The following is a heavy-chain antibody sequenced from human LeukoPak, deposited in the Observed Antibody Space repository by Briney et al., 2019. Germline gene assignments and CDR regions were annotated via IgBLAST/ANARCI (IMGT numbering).Heavy chain of an antibody. J-gene: IGHJ4*02. CDR2: IYYSGST. CDR1: GGSISSGGYY. V-gene: IGHV4-31*03. CDR3: ARESRTHYYDSSGYQYFDY. D-gene: IGHD3-22*01. Sequence: SETLSLTCTVSGGSISSGGYYWSWIRQHPGKGLEWIGYIYYSGSTYYNPSLKSRVTISADTSKNQFSLKLSSVTAADTAVYYCARESRTHYYDSSGYQYFDYWGQGTLVTVSS.